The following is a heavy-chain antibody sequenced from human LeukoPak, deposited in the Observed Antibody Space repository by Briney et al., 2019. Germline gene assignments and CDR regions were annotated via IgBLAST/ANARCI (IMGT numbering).Heavy chain of an antibody. J-gene: IGHJ6*02. Sequence: ASVKVSCKASGYTFTSYYMHWVRQAPGQGLEWMGIINPSGGSTSYAQKFQGRVTMTRDTSTSTVYMELSSLRSEDTAVYYCARDGSRKWGYCSGGSCYDYYGTDVWGQGTTVTVSS. CDR1: GYTFTSYY. V-gene: IGHV1-46*01. CDR3: ARDGSRKWGYCSGGSCYDYYGTDV. D-gene: IGHD2-15*01. CDR2: INPSGGST.